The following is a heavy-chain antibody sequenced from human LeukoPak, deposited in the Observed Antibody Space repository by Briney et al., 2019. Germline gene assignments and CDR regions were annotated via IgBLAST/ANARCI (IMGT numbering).Heavy chain of an antibody. CDR2: IIPIFGTA. CDR3: ARDLSSSWFVFDY. V-gene: IGHV1-69*13. D-gene: IGHD6-6*01. J-gene: IGHJ4*02. CDR1: GYTFTSYG. Sequence: GASVKVSCKASGYTFTSYGISWVRQAPGQGLEWMGGIIPIFGTANYAQKFQGRVTITADESTSTAYMELSSLRSEDTAVYYCARDLSSSWFVFDYWGQGTLVTVSS.